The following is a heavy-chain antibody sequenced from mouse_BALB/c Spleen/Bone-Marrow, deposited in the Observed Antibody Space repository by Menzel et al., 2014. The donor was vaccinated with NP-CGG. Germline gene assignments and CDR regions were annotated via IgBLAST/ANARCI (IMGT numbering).Heavy chain of an antibody. CDR1: GFSLTSYG. CDR3: AREDGYFHYYAVDY. Sequence: QVQLKESGPGLVAPSQSLSITCTVSGFSLTSYGVHWVRQPPGKGLEWLGIIWAGGSTNCNSALMSRLSISKDNSKSQVFLKMNSLQTDDTAMYYCAREDGYFHYYAVDYWGQGTSVTVSS. CDR2: IWAGGST. V-gene: IGHV2-9*02. J-gene: IGHJ4*01. D-gene: IGHD2-3*01.